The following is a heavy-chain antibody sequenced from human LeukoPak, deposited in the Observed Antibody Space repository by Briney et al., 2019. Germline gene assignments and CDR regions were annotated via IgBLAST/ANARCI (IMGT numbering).Heavy chain of an antibody. J-gene: IGHJ4*02. CDR1: GYTFTSYG. Sequence: ASVKVSCKASGYTFTSYGINWVRQAPGQGLEWMGWISAYNGNANYAQKVQGRVTMTTDTSTSTAYMELRSLRSDDTAVYYCARDIYSSSTADYWGQGTLVTVSS. D-gene: IGHD6-6*01. V-gene: IGHV1-18*01. CDR2: ISAYNGNA. CDR3: ARDIYSSSTADY.